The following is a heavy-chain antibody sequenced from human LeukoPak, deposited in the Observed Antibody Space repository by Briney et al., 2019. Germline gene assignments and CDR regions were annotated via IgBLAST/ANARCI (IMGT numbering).Heavy chain of an antibody. CDR1: GYTFTGYH. Sequence: ASVKVSCKASGYTFTGYHMHGVRQAPGQGLEWMGWINPNSGGTHFAQKFQGRVTMTRDTSLSTAYMELSRLTSDDTAVYYCARPRGDGYNDCYYYWGQGTLVTVSS. V-gene: IGHV1-2*02. J-gene: IGHJ4*02. CDR3: ARPRGDGYNDCYYY. CDR2: INPNSGGT. D-gene: IGHD5-24*01.